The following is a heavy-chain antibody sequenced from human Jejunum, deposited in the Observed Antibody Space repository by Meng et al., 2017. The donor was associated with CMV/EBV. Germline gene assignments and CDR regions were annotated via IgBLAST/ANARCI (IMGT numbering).Heavy chain of an antibody. J-gene: IGHJ5*02. Sequence: QVQLVQSGAEVKKPGASVNLYCKVLGYTFTSHYSSWLRQAPGQGLEWMGWISGYNGDTNYAQKFQGRVTMTTDTSTSTTYMELRSLKSDDTAVDFCARLVVVTSISGPRWFDPWGQGTLVTVSS. CDR3: ARLVVVTSISGPRWFDP. D-gene: IGHD2-21*02. V-gene: IGHV1-18*04. CDR2: ISGYNGDT. CDR1: GYTFTSHY.